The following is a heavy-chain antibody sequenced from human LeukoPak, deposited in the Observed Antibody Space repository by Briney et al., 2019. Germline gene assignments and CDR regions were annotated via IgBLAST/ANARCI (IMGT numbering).Heavy chain of an antibody. V-gene: IGHV3-7*03. CDR3: ARDRDGKDL. J-gene: IGHJ5*02. D-gene: IGHD1-1*01. CDR1: GFNFSSYW. CDR2: IQQNGIEK. Sequence: PGGSLRLSCAASGFNFSSYWMNWVRQAPGKGLEWVANIQQNGIEKYSVEGRFTISRDNVNSLLYLRINSLRADDTAMYYCARDRDGKDLWGQGTLVTVSS.